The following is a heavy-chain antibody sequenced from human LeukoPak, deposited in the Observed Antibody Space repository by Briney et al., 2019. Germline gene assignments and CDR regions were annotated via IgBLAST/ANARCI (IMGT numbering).Heavy chain of an antibody. CDR2: INPKSGGT. V-gene: IGHV1-2*02. CDR1: GYTLTGYS. J-gene: IGHJ5*01. D-gene: IGHD6-19*01. CDR3: ARGGDGMAVAATLDWLDS. Sequence: ASVKVSCKASGYTLTGYSMHWVRQAPGQGLEWMGWINPKSGGTSYAQMFQGRVTMTRDTSISTSYMELSRLRSDDSAVYYCARGGDGMAVAATLDWLDSWGQGTLVTVSS.